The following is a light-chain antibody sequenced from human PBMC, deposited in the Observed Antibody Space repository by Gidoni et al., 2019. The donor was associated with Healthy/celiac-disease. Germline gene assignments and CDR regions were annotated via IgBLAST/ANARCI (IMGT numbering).Light chain of an antibody. Sequence: EIVLTQSPATLSLSPGERATLSCRASQSVSSYLAWYQQKPGQAPRLLIYDADNRATGIPARFSGSGSGTDFTLTISSLEPEDFAVYYCQQRSNWPPTFGGXTKVEIK. J-gene: IGKJ4*01. V-gene: IGKV3-11*01. CDR2: DAD. CDR1: QSVSSY. CDR3: QQRSNWPPT.